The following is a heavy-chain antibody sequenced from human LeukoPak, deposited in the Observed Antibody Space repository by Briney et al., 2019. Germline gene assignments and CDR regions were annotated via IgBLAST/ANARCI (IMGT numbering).Heavy chain of an antibody. Sequence: PGGSMRLSSAAYGFTVGSNYMSWDRQAQGKGMEWVSGIHSGDSTYYADSVKGRITISRDNSKNMLYLQMNSLRAEDTAVYHCARASGGYYDSSGSFDYWGQGTLVTVSS. V-gene: IGHV3-53*01. CDR2: IHSGDST. D-gene: IGHD3-22*01. J-gene: IGHJ4*02. CDR1: GFTVGSNY. CDR3: ARASGGYYDSSGSFDY.